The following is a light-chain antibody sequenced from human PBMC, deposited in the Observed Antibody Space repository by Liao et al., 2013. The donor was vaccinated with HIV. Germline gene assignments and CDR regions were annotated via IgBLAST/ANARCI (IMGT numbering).Light chain of an antibody. CDR1: ALPKQY. CDR3: QVWDSSSDHYF. V-gene: IGLV3-25*02. J-gene: IGLJ1*01. CDR2: KDN. Sequence: SYELKQPPSVSVSPGQTARIPCSGDALPKQYAYWYQQKPGQAPVLVIFKDNERPSGIPERFSGSSSANTATLTISRVEAGDEADYYCQVWDSSSDHYFFGAGTKVTVL.